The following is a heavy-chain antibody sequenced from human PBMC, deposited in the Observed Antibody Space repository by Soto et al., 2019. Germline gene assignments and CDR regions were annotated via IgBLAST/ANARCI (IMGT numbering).Heavy chain of an antibody. CDR3: ARDNRDYDSSGYYPH. V-gene: IGHV3-30-3*01. CDR1: GFTFSSYG. J-gene: IGHJ4*02. Sequence: GSLRLSCAASGFTFSSYGMHWVRQAPGKGLEWVAVISYDGSKKYHADSVKGRFTISRDNSKITLYLEMNSLRAEDTAVYYCARDNRDYDSSGYYPHWGQATLVTVSS. CDR2: ISYDGSKK. D-gene: IGHD3-22*01.